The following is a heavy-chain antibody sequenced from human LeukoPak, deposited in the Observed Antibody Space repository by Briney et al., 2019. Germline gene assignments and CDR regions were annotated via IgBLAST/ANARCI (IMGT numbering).Heavy chain of an antibody. J-gene: IGHJ3*02. D-gene: IGHD3-3*01. Sequence: SETLSLTCAVYGGSFSGYYWSWIRQPPGKGLEWIGEINHSGSTNYNPSLKSRVTISVDTSKNQFSLKLSSVTAADTAVYYCARGASSITIFGVIPDAFDIWGQGTMVTVSS. CDR1: GGSFSGYY. CDR3: ARGASSITIFGVIPDAFDI. CDR2: INHSGST. V-gene: IGHV4-34*01.